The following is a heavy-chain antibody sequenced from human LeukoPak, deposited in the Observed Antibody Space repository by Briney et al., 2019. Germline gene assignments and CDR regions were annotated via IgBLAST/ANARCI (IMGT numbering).Heavy chain of an antibody. V-gene: IGHV3-23*01. Sequence: PGGSLRLSCAASGFAFSSYAMSWVRQAPGKGLEWVSSISGSGGSTHYADSMKGRFTISRDNSKITLHLQMNSLRVEDTAVYYCAKDPDSVTTCLDSWGQGTLVTVSS. CDR2: ISGSGGST. J-gene: IGHJ4*02. D-gene: IGHD4-17*01. CDR3: AKDPDSVTTCLDS. CDR1: GFAFSSYA.